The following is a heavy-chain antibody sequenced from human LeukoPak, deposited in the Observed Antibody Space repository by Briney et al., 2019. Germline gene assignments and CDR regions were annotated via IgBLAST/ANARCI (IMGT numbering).Heavy chain of an antibody. D-gene: IGHD1-1*01. CDR1: GFKFSDYS. V-gene: IGHV3-21*06. Sequence: GGSLRLSCAASGFKFSDYSMNWVRQVPGKGLEWVASISAFPTYVYYPDSVKGRFTVSRDSSNNVVYLEMNILRIEDTAVYYRANGQNKRNDNAEFEFWGQGTLVTVSS. CDR3: ANGQNKRNDNAEFEF. CDR2: ISAFPTYV. J-gene: IGHJ4*02.